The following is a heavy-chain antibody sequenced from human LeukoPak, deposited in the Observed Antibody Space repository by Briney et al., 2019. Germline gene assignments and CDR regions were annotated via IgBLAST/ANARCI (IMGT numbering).Heavy chain of an antibody. V-gene: IGHV3-23*01. J-gene: IGHJ4*02. Sequence: GGSLRLSCAASGFTFSSYAMSWVRQAPGKGLEWVSAISGSGDRTDYADSVKGRFTISRDNAKNSLYLQMNSLRAEDTAVYYCARAASSSWSIDYWGQGTLVTVSS. CDR1: GFTFSSYA. D-gene: IGHD6-13*01. CDR2: ISGSGDRT. CDR3: ARAASSSWSIDY.